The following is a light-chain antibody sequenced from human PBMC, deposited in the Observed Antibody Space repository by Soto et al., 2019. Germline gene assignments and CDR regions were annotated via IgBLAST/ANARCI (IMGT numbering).Light chain of an antibody. Sequence: DIQMTQSPSTLSASVGDRVTITCRASQSISTWLAWYQQKPGKAPKLLIYDVSSLKSGVPSRFSGSGSGTEFTLTISSLQPDDSATYYCQQCNGYPYTFGQGTKVDIK. CDR1: QSISTW. J-gene: IGKJ2*01. CDR2: DVS. CDR3: QQCNGYPYT. V-gene: IGKV1-5*01.